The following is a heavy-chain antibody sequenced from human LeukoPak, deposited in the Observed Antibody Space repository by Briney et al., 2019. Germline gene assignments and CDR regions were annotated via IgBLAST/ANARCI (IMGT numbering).Heavy chain of an antibody. CDR3: ARSIAVAGTSFGNFDY. V-gene: IGHV4-38-2*02. J-gene: IGHJ4*02. Sequence: SETLSLTCTVSGYSISSGYYWGWIRQPPGKGLEWIGSIYHSGSTYYNPSLKSRVTISVDKSKNQFSLKLSSVTAADTAVYYCARSIAVAGTSFGNFDYWGQGTLVTVSS. CDR2: IYHSGST. CDR1: GYSISSGYY. D-gene: IGHD6-19*01.